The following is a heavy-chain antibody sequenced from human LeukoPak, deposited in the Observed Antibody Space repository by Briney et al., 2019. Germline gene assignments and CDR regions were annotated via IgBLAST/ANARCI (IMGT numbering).Heavy chain of an antibody. J-gene: IGHJ4*02. D-gene: IGHD6-19*01. CDR2: IYYRVST. Sequence: SETLSLTCTVSGGSISSYYWSWIRQPPGKGREWMGYIYYRVSTNYNPSLKSRVTISVDTSKNQFSLKLSSVTAADTAVYYCARYHSRGWYVVDYWGQGTLVTVSS. CDR3: ARYHSRGWYVVDY. CDR1: GGSISSYY. V-gene: IGHV4-59*01.